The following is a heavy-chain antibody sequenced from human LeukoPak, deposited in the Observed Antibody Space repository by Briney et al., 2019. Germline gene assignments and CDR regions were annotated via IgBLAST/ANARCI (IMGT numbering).Heavy chain of an antibody. Sequence: GGSLRLSCAASGFTFSSYGMHWVRQAPGKGLEWVAFIRYDGSNKYYADSVKGRFTISRDNSKNTLYLQMNSLRAEDTAVYYCATVGVDTAMVFYFDYWGQGTLVTVSS. CDR3: ATVGVDTAMVFYFDY. J-gene: IGHJ4*02. CDR2: IRYDGSNK. V-gene: IGHV3-30*02. D-gene: IGHD5-18*01. CDR1: GFTFSSYG.